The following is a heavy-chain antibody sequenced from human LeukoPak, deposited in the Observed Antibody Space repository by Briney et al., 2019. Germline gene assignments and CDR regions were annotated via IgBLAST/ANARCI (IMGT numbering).Heavy chain of an antibody. CDR3: ARDYYDSSGYSGPTFDI. CDR2: IYYSGST. Sequence: SETLSLTCAVYGGSFSGYYWSWIRQPPGKGLEWIGYIYYSGSTYYNPSLKSRVTISVDTSKNQFSLKLSSVTAADTAVYYCARDYYDSSGYSGPTFDIWGQGTMVTVSS. V-gene: IGHV4-30-4*01. CDR1: GGSFSGYY. J-gene: IGHJ3*02. D-gene: IGHD3-22*01.